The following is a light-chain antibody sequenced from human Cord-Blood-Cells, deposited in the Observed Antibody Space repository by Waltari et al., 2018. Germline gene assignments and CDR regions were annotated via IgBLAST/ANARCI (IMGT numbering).Light chain of an antibody. CDR3: QQYGSSPPWT. Sequence: DIVLTQSPGTPSLPPAERATLSCRASQSVSSSYLAWYQQKPGQAARLLSYGASSRATGIPDRFRGSGSGTDFTLAISRLEPEDVAVYYCQQYGSSPPWTFGQGTKVEIK. J-gene: IGKJ1*01. V-gene: IGKV3-20*01. CDR1: QSVSSSY. CDR2: GAS.